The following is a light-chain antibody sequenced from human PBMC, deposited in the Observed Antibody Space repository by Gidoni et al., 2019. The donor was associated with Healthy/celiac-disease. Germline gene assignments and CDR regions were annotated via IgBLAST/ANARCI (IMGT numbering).Light chain of an antibody. V-gene: IGKV1-5*03. Sequence: DIPLTQSPSTLSASVGDRVTITCRASQSIRSWLAWYQQKPGKAPKLLIYKASSLESGVPSRFSGSGSGTEFTLTISSLQPDDFATYYCQQYNSYSSFTFGPGTKVDIK. CDR3: QQYNSYSSFT. CDR2: KAS. CDR1: QSIRSW. J-gene: IGKJ3*01.